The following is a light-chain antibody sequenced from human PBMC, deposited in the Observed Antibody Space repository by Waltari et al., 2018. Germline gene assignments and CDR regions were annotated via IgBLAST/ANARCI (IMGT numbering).Light chain of an antibody. CDR2: NTN. J-gene: IGLJ2*01. CDR3: AAWDDSVIVV. Sequence: QSVLTQPPSASGTPGQRVTISCSGSSSNNGNNNVNLYQQLPGTAPKLLVYNTNQRPSGVPDRFSGSKSGTSASLAISGLQSEDEAHYYCAAWDDSVIVVFGGGTKLTVL. CDR1: SSNNGNNN. V-gene: IGLV1-44*01.